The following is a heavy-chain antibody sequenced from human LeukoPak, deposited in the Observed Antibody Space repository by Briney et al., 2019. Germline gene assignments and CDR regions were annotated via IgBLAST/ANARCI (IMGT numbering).Heavy chain of an antibody. J-gene: IGHJ4*02. CDR2: INSDGSST. CDR3: ARISPYSSSWSFDY. D-gene: IGHD6-13*01. CDR1: GFTFSSYW. V-gene: IGHV3-74*01. Sequence: GGSLRLSCAASGFTFSSYWMHWVRQAPGKGLVWVSRINSDGSSTSYADSVKGRFTISRGNAKNTLYLQMNSLRAEDTAVYYCARISPYSSSWSFDYWGQGTLVTVSS.